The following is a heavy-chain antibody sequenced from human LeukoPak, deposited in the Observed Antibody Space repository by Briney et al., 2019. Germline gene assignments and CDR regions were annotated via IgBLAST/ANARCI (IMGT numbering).Heavy chain of an antibody. CDR1: GGSFSGYY. J-gene: IGHJ4*02. CDR2: INHSGST. V-gene: IGHV4-34*01. D-gene: IGHD6-19*01. CDR3: ARHFSLSSGWYRGIVSSFDY. Sequence: PSETLSLTCAVYGGSFSGYYWSWIRQPPGKGLEWIGEINHSGSTNYNPSLKSRVTISVDTSKNQFSLKLSSVTAADTAVYYCARHFSLSSGWYRGIVSSFDYWDQGTLVTVSS.